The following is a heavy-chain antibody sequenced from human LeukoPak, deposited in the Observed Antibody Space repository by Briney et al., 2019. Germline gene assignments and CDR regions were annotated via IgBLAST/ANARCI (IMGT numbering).Heavy chain of an antibody. J-gene: IGHJ4*02. V-gene: IGHV4-34*01. Sequence: SETLSLTCAVYGGSFSGYYWSWIRQPPGMGLEWIGSIYYSGSTYYNPSLKSRVTISVDTSKNQFSLKLSSVTAADTAVYYCAREQITIFGVVTQPFDYWDQGTLVTVSS. CDR1: GGSFSGYY. D-gene: IGHD3-3*01. CDR2: IYYSGST. CDR3: AREQITIFGVVTQPFDY.